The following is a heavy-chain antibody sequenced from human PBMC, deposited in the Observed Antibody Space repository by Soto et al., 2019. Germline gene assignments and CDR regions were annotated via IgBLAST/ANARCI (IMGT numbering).Heavy chain of an antibody. Sequence: ASVKVSCKASGGTFSSYAISWVRQAPGQGLEWMGGIIPIFGTANYAQKFQGRVTITADESTSTAYMELSSLRSEDTAVHYCARDADPRLRLGELSLYPPVPGLDYWGQGTLVTVSS. CDR3: ARDADPRLRLGELSLYPPVPGLDY. CDR1: GGTFSSYA. V-gene: IGHV1-69*13. CDR2: IIPIFGTA. D-gene: IGHD3-16*02. J-gene: IGHJ4*02.